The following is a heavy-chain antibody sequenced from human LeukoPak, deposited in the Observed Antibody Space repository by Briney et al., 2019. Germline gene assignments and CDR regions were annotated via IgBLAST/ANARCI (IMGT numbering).Heavy chain of an antibody. CDR3: ARDHGYSNYGRDWFDP. J-gene: IGHJ5*02. CDR1: GGSISSYY. V-gene: IGHV4-59*01. D-gene: IGHD4-11*01. CDR2: IYYSGST. Sequence: PSETLSLTCTVSGGSISSYYWSWIRQPPGKGLVWIGYIYYSGSTNYNPSLKSRVTISVDTSKNQFSLKLSSVTAADTAVYYCARDHGYSNYGRDWFDPWGQGTLVTVSS.